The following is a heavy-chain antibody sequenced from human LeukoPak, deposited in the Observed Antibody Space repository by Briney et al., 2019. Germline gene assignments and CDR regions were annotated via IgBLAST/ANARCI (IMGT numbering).Heavy chain of an antibody. J-gene: IGHJ4*02. CDR2: MNGEGTTI. V-gene: IGHV3-74*01. Sequence: GRSLRLSCATSGLTFRTTWMHWVRQAPGKGLMWVSRMNGEGTTIDYADSVKGRFTVSRDYAKNTLFLQMNNLRTEDTALYFCATARNFRFEYWGQGSLVIVSA. CDR1: GLTFRTTW. CDR3: ATARNFRFEY. D-gene: IGHD1-7*01.